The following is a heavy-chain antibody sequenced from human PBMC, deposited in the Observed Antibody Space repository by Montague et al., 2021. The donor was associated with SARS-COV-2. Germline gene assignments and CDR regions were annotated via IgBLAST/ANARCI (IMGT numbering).Heavy chain of an antibody. CDR3: ARGFDP. Sequence: SETLSLTCTVSGGSISSSYWSWIRKPPGKGMEWIGYIHYSGSTNYNPSLKSRVTISIDTSKNQFSLTLSSVTAADTAEYYCARGFDPWGQGTLVTVSS. CDR1: GGSISSSY. CDR2: IHYSGST. V-gene: IGHV4-59*01. J-gene: IGHJ5*02.